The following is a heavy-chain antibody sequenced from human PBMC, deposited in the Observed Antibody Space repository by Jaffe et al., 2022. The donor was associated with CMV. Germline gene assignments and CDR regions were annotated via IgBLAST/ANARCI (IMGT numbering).Heavy chain of an antibody. D-gene: IGHD3-3*01. CDR3: ARDRGLEWQYDAFDI. J-gene: IGHJ3*02. CDR2: INPSGGST. Sequence: QVQLVQSGAEVKKPGASVKVSCKASGYTFTSYYMHWVRQAPGQGLEWMGIINPSGGSTSYAQKFQGRVTMTRDTSTSTVYMELSSLRSEDTAVYYCARDRGLEWQYDAFDIWGQGTMVTVSS. V-gene: IGHV1-46*01. CDR1: GYTFTSYY.